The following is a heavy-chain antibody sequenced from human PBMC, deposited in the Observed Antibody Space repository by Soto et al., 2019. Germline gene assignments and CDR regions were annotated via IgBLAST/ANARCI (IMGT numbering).Heavy chain of an antibody. CDR1: GFTFSTYA. V-gene: IGHV3-23*01. CDR2: ISGSGGST. D-gene: IGHD6-13*01. Sequence: GGSLRLSCAASGFTFSTYAMSWVRQAPGKGLEWVSAISGSGGSTYYADSVKGRLTVSRDNSKNTLFLQMNSLRAEDTALYYCAKRITALGPNFGYWGQGALVTVSS. J-gene: IGHJ4*02. CDR3: AKRITALGPNFGY.